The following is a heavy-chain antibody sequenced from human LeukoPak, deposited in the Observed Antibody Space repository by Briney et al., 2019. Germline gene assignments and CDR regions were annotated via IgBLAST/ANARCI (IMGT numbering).Heavy chain of an antibody. CDR2: MNPNSGNT. Sequence: ASVKVSCKASGYTFTSYDINWVRQATGQGLEWLGWMNPNSGNTGYAQKFQGRVTMTRNTSISTAYMELSSLRSEDTAVYYCASLYGSGSPFDYWGQGTLVTVSS. CDR3: ASLYGSGSPFDY. V-gene: IGHV1-8*01. CDR1: GYTFTSYD. D-gene: IGHD3-10*01. J-gene: IGHJ4*02.